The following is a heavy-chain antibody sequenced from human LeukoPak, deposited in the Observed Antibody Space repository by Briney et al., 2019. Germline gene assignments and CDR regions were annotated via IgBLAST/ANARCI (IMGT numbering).Heavy chain of an antibody. CDR1: GGSISSSDYY. V-gene: IGHV4-30-4*01. CDR2: IYYSGST. D-gene: IGHD2-15*01. Sequence: SQTLSLTCTVSGGSISSSDYYWSWIRQPPGKGLEWIGYIYYSGSTYYNPSLKSRVSISVDTSKNQFSLKLSSVTAADTAVYYCARQSSGETFDYWGQGTLVTVSS. CDR3: ARQSSGETFDY. J-gene: IGHJ4*02.